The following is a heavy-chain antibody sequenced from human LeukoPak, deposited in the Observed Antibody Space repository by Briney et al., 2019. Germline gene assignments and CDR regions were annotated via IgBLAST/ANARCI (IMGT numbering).Heavy chain of an antibody. D-gene: IGHD3-10*01. CDR2: INSNGSST. Sequence: GGSLRLSCAASGFTFSSYWMHWVRQAPGKGLVWASRINSNGSSTSYADSVKGRFTISRDNAKNTLYLQMNSLRAEDTAVYYCAREEEVWFGESNPDYWGQGTLVTVSS. V-gene: IGHV3-74*01. CDR3: AREEEVWFGESNPDY. J-gene: IGHJ4*02. CDR1: GFTFSSYW.